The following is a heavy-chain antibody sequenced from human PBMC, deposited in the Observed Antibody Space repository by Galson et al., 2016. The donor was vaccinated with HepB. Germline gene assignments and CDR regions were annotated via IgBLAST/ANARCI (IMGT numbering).Heavy chain of an antibody. V-gene: IGHV1-69*13. CDR3: ANTMVEMFLTLDDAFDI. CDR2: IIPIFGSP. CDR1: GGTFSSHA. Sequence: SVKVSCKASGGTFSSHAINWVRQAPGQGPEWMGGIIPIFGSPNYAQKFQARVTITADEPASTAYMELSSLRSEDTAVYYCANTMVEMFLTLDDAFDIWGQGTMVTVSS. D-gene: IGHD4/OR15-4a*01. J-gene: IGHJ3*02.